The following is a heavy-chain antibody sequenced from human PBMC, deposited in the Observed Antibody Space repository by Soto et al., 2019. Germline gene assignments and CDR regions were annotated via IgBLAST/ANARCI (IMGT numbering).Heavy chain of an antibody. CDR2: INSDGSTT. CDR3: VKEGYYYDSSGYYYGWFDP. D-gene: IGHD3-22*01. Sequence: GGSLRLSCAASGFTFSSYWMHWVRRTPGRGLVWVSHINSDGSTTYYADSVRGRFTISRDNSKNTLYLQMSSLRAEDTAVYYCVKEGYYYDSSGYYYGWFDPWGQGTLVTVSS. CDR1: GFTFSSYW. V-gene: IGHV3-74*01. J-gene: IGHJ5*02.